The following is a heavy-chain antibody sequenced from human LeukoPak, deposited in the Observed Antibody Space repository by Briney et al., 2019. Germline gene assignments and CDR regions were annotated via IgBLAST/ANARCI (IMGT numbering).Heavy chain of an antibody. D-gene: IGHD3-10*01. V-gene: IGHV1-2*02. Sequence: ASVKVSCKASGYTFTGYYMNWVRQAPGQGLEWMGWINPYSGGTNFAENFQGRVTITRDTSISTAYMELSSLRSDDTAVYYCARGGDGSGSYYNAEGDYWGQGTLVTVSS. J-gene: IGHJ4*02. CDR3: ARGGDGSGSYYNAEGDY. CDR2: INPYSGGT. CDR1: GYTFTGYY.